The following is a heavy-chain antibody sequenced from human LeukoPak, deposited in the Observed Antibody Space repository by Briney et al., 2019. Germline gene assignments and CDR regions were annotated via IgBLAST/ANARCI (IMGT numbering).Heavy chain of an antibody. Sequence: PGRSLRLSCAASGFTFSDYNMHWVRQAPGKGLDWVALMSPDGNKKYYADSVKGRFTISRDNSKNTLYLQMSSLRAEDTAVYYCVMTVLEGYWGQGTLVTVSS. CDR2: MSPDGNKK. CDR1: GFTFSDYN. J-gene: IGHJ4*02. V-gene: IGHV3-30*14. D-gene: IGHD4-17*01. CDR3: VMTVLEGY.